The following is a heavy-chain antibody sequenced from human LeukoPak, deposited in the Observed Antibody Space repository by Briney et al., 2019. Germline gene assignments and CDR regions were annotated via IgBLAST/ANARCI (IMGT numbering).Heavy chain of an antibody. CDR3: ASLWFGETAY. CDR1: GFTLSRHA. J-gene: IGHJ4*02. D-gene: IGHD3-10*01. CDR2: ISSNGGST. Sequence: GGSLRLSCAASGFTLSRHAMHWVRQAPGKGLEFVSAISSNGGSTYYANSVKGRFTISRDNSKNTLYLQMNSLRAEDTAVYYCASLWFGETAYWGQGTLVTVSS. V-gene: IGHV3-64*01.